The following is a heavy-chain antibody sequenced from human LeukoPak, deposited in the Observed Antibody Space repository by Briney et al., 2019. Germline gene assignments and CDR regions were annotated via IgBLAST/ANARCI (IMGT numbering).Heavy chain of an antibody. V-gene: IGHV3-15*01. CDR3: STLTSRGLSDS. CDR2: IKSKADGETI. J-gene: IGHJ4*02. Sequence: PGGSLRLSCAACGFIFNDAWMSWVRQAPGKGLEWVGRIKSKADGETIDYAAPVKGRFTFSRDDSKNMLYLQMNSLKSEDTAVYYCSTLTSRGLSDSWGQGTLVTVSS. CDR1: GFIFNDAW. D-gene: IGHD1-20*01.